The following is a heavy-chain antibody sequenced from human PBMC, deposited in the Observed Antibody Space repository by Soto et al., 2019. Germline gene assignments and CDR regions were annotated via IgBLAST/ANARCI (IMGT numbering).Heavy chain of an antibody. J-gene: IGHJ4*02. Sequence: SETLSLTCAVYGGSFSGYYWSWIRQPPGKGLEWIGEINHSGSTNYNPSLKSRVTISVDTSKNQFSLKLSSVTAADTAVYYCARAPEGDDSKIEYWGQGTLVTVSS. D-gene: IGHD3-22*01. CDR2: INHSGST. CDR3: ARAPEGDDSKIEY. V-gene: IGHV4-34*01. CDR1: GGSFSGYY.